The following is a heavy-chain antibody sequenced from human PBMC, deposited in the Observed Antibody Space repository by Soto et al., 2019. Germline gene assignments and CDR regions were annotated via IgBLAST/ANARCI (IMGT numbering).Heavy chain of an antibody. V-gene: IGHV1-69*02. CDR3: ARAPLQGVVPAAIAS. CDR2: IIPILGIA. J-gene: IGHJ5*01. D-gene: IGHD2-2*01. Sequence: QVQLVQSGAEVKKPGSSVKVSCKASGGTFSSYTISWVRQAPGQGLEWMGRIIPILGIANYAQKFQGRVTVTADKPTSTAYMELRSVRSEHMAVYYCARAPLQGVVPAAIASWGQGTLVPVSS. CDR1: GGTFSSYT.